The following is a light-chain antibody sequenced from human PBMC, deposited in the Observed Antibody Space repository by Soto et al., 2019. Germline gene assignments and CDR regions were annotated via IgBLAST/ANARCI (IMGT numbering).Light chain of an antibody. V-gene: IGKV3-20*01. Sequence: EIVLTQSPGTLSLSPGERATLSCRASQSVTSNYLAWYQHKPGQAPRLLIYGASSRATGVPDRFGGSGSGTDFTLTISRLEPEDFAVYYCQQYGSSRNTFGGGTKVEIK. J-gene: IGKJ4*01. CDR2: GAS. CDR1: QSVTSNY. CDR3: QQYGSSRNT.